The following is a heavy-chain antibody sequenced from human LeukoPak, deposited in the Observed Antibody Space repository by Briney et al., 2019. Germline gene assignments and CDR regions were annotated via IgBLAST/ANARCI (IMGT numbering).Heavy chain of an antibody. Sequence: SGGSLRLSCAASGFTFSSYSMNWVRQAPGKGLEWVSSISSSSSYIYYADSVKGRFTISRDNAKNSLYLQMNSLRAEDTAVYYCARDLGDYYGSGSYYQPEHFDYWGQGTLVTVSS. CDR1: GFTFSSYS. CDR3: ARDLGDYYGSGSYYQPEHFDY. CDR2: ISSSSSYI. J-gene: IGHJ4*02. V-gene: IGHV3-21*01. D-gene: IGHD3-10*01.